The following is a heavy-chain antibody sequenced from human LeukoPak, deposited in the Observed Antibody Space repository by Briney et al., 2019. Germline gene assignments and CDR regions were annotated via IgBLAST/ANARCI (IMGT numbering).Heavy chain of an antibody. CDR2: FDPEDDET. Sequence: ASVKVSCKVSGYSLSDLSMHWVRQVPGKGFEWMGGFDPEDDETVYAQNFQDRVTMTEDTSSDTACMELSSLRSEDTAVYYCATAAPPPDYYDTRGYSFFDYWGQGTLVTVSS. CDR3: ATAAPPPDYYDTRGYSFFDY. V-gene: IGHV1-24*01. D-gene: IGHD3-22*01. CDR1: GYSLSDLS. J-gene: IGHJ4*02.